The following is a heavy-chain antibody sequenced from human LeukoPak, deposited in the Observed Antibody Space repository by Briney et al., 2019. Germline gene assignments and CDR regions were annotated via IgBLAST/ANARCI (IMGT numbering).Heavy chain of an antibody. V-gene: IGHV1-18*01. CDR3: ARDPYYYGSGSYVYSLDV. CDR1: GGTFSSYA. D-gene: IGHD3-10*01. CDR2: ISAYNGNT. Sequence: ATVKVSCKASGGTFSSYAISWVRQAPGQGLEWMGWISAYNGNTNYAQKLQGRVTMTTDTSTSTAYMELRSLRSDDTAVYYCARDPYYYGSGSYVYSLDVWGQGTTVTVSS. J-gene: IGHJ6*02.